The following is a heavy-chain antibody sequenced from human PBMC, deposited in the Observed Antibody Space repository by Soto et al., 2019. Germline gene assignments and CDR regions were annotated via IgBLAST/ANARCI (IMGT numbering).Heavy chain of an antibody. CDR3: ARSPPLYGSGSYRYYGMDV. V-gene: IGHV1-3*01. J-gene: IGHJ6*02. CDR2: INAGNGNT. CDR1: GYTFTSYA. D-gene: IGHD3-10*01. Sequence: ASVKVSCKASGYTFTSYAMHWMRQSPGQRLEWMGWINAGNGNTKYSQKFQGRVTITRDTSASTAYMELSSLRSEDTAVYYCARSPPLYGSGSYRYYGMDVWGQGTTVTVS.